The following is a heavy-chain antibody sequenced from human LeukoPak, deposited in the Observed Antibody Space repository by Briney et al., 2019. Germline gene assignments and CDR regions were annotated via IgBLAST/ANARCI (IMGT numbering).Heavy chain of an antibody. D-gene: IGHD3-22*01. CDR2: IWYDGSNK. J-gene: IGHJ4*02. CDR1: GFTFSGYG. Sequence: PGGSLRLSCAASGFTFSGYGMHWVRQAPGKGLEWVAVIWYDGSNKYYADSVKGRFTISRDNSKNTLYLQMNSLRAEDTAVYYCAKDLDLYYDSSGHDYWGQGTLVTVSS. V-gene: IGHV3-33*06. CDR3: AKDLDLYYDSSGHDY.